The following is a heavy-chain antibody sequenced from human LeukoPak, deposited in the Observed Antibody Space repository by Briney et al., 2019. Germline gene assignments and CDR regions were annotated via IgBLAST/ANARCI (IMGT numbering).Heavy chain of an antibody. D-gene: IGHD1-1*01. J-gene: IGHJ3*02. CDR2: ISTSSSYI. CDR1: GFTFSSYS. CDR3: ARSRPATGTSRHPFDI. Sequence: PGGSLRLSCAASGFTFSSYSMNWVRQAPGKGLEWVSSISTSSSYIYYADSVKGRFTISRDNAKNSLYLQMDSLRAEDTAVYYCARSRPATGTSRHPFDIWGQGTVVTVSS. V-gene: IGHV3-21*04.